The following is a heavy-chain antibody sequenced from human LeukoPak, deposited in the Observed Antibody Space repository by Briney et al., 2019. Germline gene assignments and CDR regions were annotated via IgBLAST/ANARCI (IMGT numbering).Heavy chain of an antibody. V-gene: IGHV5-51*01. CDR3: ARGPGIAVAGTENWFDP. Sequence: GESLTISCKASGYRFTSHWISWGRQMPGKGLEWMGIIYPGDSDTRYSPSFQGQVTISADKSISTAYLQWSSLKASDTAMYYCARGPGIAVAGTENWFDPWGQGTLVTVSS. J-gene: IGHJ5*02. CDR2: IYPGDSDT. CDR1: GYRFTSHW. D-gene: IGHD6-19*01.